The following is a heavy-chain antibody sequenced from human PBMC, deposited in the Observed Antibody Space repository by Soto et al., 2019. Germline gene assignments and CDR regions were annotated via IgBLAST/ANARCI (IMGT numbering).Heavy chain of an antibody. CDR3: TRLGEQWLV. D-gene: IGHD6-19*01. Sequence: GGSLRLSCAASGFTFSGSAMHWVRQASGKGLEWVGRIRSKANSYATAYAASVKGRFTISRDDSKNTAYLQMNSLKTEDTAVYYCTRLGEQWLVWGQGTLVTVSS. V-gene: IGHV3-73*01. CDR2: IRSKANSYAT. CDR1: GFTFSGSA. J-gene: IGHJ4*02.